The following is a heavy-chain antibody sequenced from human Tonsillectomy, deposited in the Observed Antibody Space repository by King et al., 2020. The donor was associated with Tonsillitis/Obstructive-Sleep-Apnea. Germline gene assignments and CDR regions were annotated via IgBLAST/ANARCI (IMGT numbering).Heavy chain of an antibody. Sequence: EVQLVESGGGLVQPGGSLRLSCAAAGISFSSYEMNWVRQAPGKGLEWVSYISSSGSTIYYADSVKGRFTISRDNAKNSLYLQMNSLRAEDTAVYYCVRASLGWYFDLWGRGTLVSVSS. V-gene: IGHV3-48*03. J-gene: IGHJ2*01. D-gene: IGHD5-12*01. CDR3: VRASLGWYFDL. CDR1: GISFSSYE. CDR2: ISSSGSTI.